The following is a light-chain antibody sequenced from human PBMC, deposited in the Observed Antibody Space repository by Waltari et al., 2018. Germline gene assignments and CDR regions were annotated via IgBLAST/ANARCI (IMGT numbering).Light chain of an antibody. V-gene: IGKV3-20*01. J-gene: IGKJ1*01. CDR3: QHYGISPRT. Sequence: EIVLTQSPDTLSLSPGDRATVSCRASQSVSKYYLAWYQQKPGQSPRLLIYDASTRAAGMPDRFSGSGSGTDFTLTISGLEPQDIAVYYCQHYGISPRTFGQGTKVEMK. CDR2: DAS. CDR1: QSVSKYY.